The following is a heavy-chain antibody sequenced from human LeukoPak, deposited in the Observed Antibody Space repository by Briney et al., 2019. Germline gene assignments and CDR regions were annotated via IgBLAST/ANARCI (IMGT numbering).Heavy chain of an antibody. CDR2: IYYSGST. D-gene: IGHD6-6*01. Sequence: SETLSLTCTVSGGSISSSSYYWGWIRQPPGKGLEWIGSIYYSGSTYYNPSLKSRVTISVDTSKNQFSLKLSSVTAADTAVYYCARARITRHSSSSVYYYGMDVWGQGTTVTVSS. J-gene: IGHJ6*02. CDR3: ARARITRHSSSSVYYYGMDV. CDR1: GGSISSSSYY. V-gene: IGHV4-39*07.